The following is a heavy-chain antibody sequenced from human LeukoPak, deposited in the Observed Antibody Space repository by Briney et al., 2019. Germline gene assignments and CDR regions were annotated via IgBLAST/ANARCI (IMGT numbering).Heavy chain of an antibody. V-gene: IGHV4-4*07. CDR1: DGSINSYY. J-gene: IGHJ6*03. CDR2: IYTSGST. CDR3: ARTYGDYLYYYCYMDV. D-gene: IGHD4-17*01. Sequence: PSETLSLTCTVSDGSINSYYWSWIRQPAGKGLEWIGRIYTSGSTNYNPSLKSRVTMSVDTSKNQFSLRLSSVTAADTAVYYCARTYGDYLYYYCYMDVWGKGTTVTVSS.